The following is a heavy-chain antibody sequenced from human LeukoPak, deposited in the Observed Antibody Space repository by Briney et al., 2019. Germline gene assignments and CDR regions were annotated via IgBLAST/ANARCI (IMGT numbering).Heavy chain of an antibody. CDR1: GFTFSSYG. D-gene: IGHD1-26*01. Sequence: GGSLRLSCAASGFTFSSYGMHWVPQAPGKGLEWLALISFDGSNQYYADSVKGRFTISRDNSKNTLFLQMNSLRAEDTAVYYCAKPPEVGATVGYFDYWGQGTLVTVSS. V-gene: IGHV3-30*18. CDR2: ISFDGSNQ. CDR3: AKPPEVGATVGYFDY. J-gene: IGHJ4*02.